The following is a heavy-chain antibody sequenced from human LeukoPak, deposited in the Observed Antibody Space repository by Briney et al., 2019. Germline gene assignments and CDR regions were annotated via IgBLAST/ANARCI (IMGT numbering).Heavy chain of an antibody. V-gene: IGHV4-61*01. CDR3: ARHYGP. CDR1: GGSVSGDSYF. CDR2: IYSSGST. J-gene: IGHJ5*02. Sequence: PSETLSLTCSVSGGSVSGDSYFWNWVRQPPGKGLEWIGYIYSSGSTNYNRSLKSRVTISLDTSKNQFSLKLSSVTAADTAVYYCARHYGPWGQGTLVTVSS. D-gene: IGHD3-16*01.